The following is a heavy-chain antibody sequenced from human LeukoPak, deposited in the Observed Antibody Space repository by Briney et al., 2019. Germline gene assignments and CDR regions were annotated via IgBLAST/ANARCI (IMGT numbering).Heavy chain of an antibody. V-gene: IGHV4-30-4*01. Sequence: SETLSLTCAVYGGSFSSGDYYWSWIRQPPGKGLEWIGYIYYSGSTYYNPSLKSRVTISVDTTKNQFSLKLSSVTAADTVVYYCARVSGFFDPWGQGALVTVSS. J-gene: IGHJ5*02. CDR2: IYYSGST. CDR3: ARVSGFFDP. CDR1: GGSFSSGDYY.